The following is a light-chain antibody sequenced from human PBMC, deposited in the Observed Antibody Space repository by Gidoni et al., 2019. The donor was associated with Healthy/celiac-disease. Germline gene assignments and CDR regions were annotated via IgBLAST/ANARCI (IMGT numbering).Light chain of an antibody. CDR2: GKN. CDR3: NSRDSSGNHLL. Sequence: SSELTQDPAVSVALGQTVRITCQGDSLRSDYASWYQQKPGQAPVLVIYGKNNRPSGIPDRFSGSSSGNTASLTITGAQAEDEADYYCNSRDSSGNHLLFGGGTKLTVL. CDR1: SLRSDY. J-gene: IGLJ2*01. V-gene: IGLV3-19*01.